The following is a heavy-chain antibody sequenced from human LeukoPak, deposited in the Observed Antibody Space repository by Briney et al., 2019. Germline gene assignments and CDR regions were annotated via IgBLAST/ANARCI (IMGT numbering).Heavy chain of an antibody. Sequence: SETLSLTCAVYGGSFSAYYWSWIRQPPGKGREWIGEINHSGNTNYDPSLKSRVTLSVATSKNQFSLKLSSVTAADTAVYYCARGGGSSGYPDYWGQGTLVTVSS. J-gene: IGHJ4*02. V-gene: IGHV4-34*01. D-gene: IGHD3-22*01. CDR2: INHSGNT. CDR1: GGSFSAYY. CDR3: ARGGGSSGYPDY.